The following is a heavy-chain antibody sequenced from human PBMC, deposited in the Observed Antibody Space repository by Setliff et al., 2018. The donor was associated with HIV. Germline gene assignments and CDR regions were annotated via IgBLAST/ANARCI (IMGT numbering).Heavy chain of an antibody. V-gene: IGHV4-59*12. D-gene: IGHD3-22*01. J-gene: IGHJ5*02. CDR3: AGDNGYPSNWFDP. CDR1: GDSIRGYY. Sequence: PSETLSLTCTVSGDSIRGYYWSWIRQPPGKGLEWMGYVFYTGFAAYNPSLKSRLTISVYTSKSQFSLRLTSVTAADTAMYFCAGDNGYPSNWFDPWGQGSLVTVSS. CDR2: VFYTGFA.